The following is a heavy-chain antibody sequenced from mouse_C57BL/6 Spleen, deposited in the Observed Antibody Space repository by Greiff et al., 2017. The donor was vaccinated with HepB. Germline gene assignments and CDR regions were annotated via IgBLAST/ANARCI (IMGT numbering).Heavy chain of an antibody. Sequence: EVKLVESGPGLVKPSQSLSLTCSVTGYSITSGYYWNWIRQFPGNKLEWMGYISYDGSNNYNPSLKNRISITRDTSKNQFFLKLNSVTTEDTATYYCAREGPGVYAMDYWGQGTSVTVSS. CDR1: GYSITSGYY. CDR3: AREGPGVYAMDY. CDR2: ISYDGSN. V-gene: IGHV3-6*01. J-gene: IGHJ4*01.